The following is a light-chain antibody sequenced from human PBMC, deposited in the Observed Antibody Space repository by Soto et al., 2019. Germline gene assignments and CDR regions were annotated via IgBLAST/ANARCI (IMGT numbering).Light chain of an antibody. CDR1: SSDVGSYNL. J-gene: IGLJ1*01. V-gene: IGLV2-23*03. CDR3: CSYAGSSTV. Sequence: QSALTQPASVSASPGQSITISCTGTSSDVGSYNLVSWYQQHPGKAPKLMIYEGSKRPSGVSNRFSGSKSGNTASLTISGLQAEDEADYYCCSYAGSSTVFGTGTQLTVL. CDR2: EGS.